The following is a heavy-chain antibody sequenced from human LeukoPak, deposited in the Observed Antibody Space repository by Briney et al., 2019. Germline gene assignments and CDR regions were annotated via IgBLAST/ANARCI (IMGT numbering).Heavy chain of an antibody. D-gene: IGHD2-2*01. Sequence: ASVKVSCKASGYTFTGYYMHWVRQAPEQGLEWMGWINPNSGGTNYAQKFQGRVTMTRDTSISTAYMELSRLRSDDTAVYYCARVEEYQLLNGYYYMDVWGKGTTVTVSS. CDR3: ARVEEYQLLNGYYYMDV. J-gene: IGHJ6*03. CDR2: INPNSGGT. CDR1: GYTFTGYY. V-gene: IGHV1-2*02.